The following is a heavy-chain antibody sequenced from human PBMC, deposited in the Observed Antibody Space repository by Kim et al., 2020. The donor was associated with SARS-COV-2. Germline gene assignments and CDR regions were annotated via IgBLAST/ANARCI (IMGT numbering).Heavy chain of an antibody. D-gene: IGHD3-10*01. J-gene: IGHJ4*02. V-gene: IGHV3-30*18. CDR1: GFTFSSYG. CDR3: AKDSVVRGVKVFDY. Sequence: GGSLRLSCAASGFTFSSYGMHWVRQAPGKGLEWVAFISYDGSNKYYADSVKGRFTISRDNSKNTLYLQMNSLRAEDTAVYYCAKDSVVRGVKVFDYWGQGTLVTVSS. CDR2: ISYDGSNK.